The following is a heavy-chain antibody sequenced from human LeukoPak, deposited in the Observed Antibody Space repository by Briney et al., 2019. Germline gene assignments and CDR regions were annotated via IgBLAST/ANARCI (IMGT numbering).Heavy chain of an antibody. Sequence: SETLSLTCAVYGGSFSGYYWSWIRQPPGKGLEWIGEINHSGSTNYNPSLKSRVTISVDTSKNQFSLKLSSVTAADTAVYYCARAVKYQRLGDYWGQGTLVTVSS. CDR1: GGSFSGYY. CDR2: INHSGST. V-gene: IGHV4-34*01. CDR3: ARAVKYQRLGDY. D-gene: IGHD2-2*01. J-gene: IGHJ4*02.